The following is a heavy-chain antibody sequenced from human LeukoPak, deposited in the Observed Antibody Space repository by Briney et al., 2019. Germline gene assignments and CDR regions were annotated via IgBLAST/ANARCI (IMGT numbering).Heavy chain of an antibody. D-gene: IGHD2-2*01. CDR3: ARGRVPSGVRMDV. Sequence: GGSLRLSCAASGFTFSSYSMNWVRQAPVKGLEWVSYISGSGSTIYYADSVEGRFTISRDNAKKSVYLQMNSLRVEDSAVYYCARGRVPSGVRMDVWGQGTTVTVSS. V-gene: IGHV3-48*04. CDR1: GFTFSSYS. J-gene: IGHJ6*02. CDR2: ISGSGSTI.